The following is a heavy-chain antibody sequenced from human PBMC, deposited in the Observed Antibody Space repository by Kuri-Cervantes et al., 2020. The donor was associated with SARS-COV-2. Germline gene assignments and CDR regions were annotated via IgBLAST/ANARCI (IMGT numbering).Heavy chain of an antibody. CDR2: IYYSGST. Sequence: SETLSLTCTVSGGSISSYYWSWIRQPPGKGLEWIGYIYYSGSTNYNPSLKSRVTISVDTSKNQFSLKLSSVTAADTAVYYCARAIWNYVAWFDPWGQGTLVTVSS. J-gene: IGHJ5*02. CDR3: ARAIWNYVAWFDP. V-gene: IGHV4-59*12. D-gene: IGHD1-7*01. CDR1: GGSISSYY.